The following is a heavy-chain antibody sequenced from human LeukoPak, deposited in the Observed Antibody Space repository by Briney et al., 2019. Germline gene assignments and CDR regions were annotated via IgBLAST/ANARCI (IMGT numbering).Heavy chain of an antibody. J-gene: IGHJ4*02. CDR2: ISGSGGST. V-gene: IGHV3-23*01. D-gene: IGHD3-16*01. CDR1: GFTFSSYA. Sequence: GGSLRLSCAASGFTFSSYAMSWVRQAPGKGLEWVSAISGSGGSTYYADSVKGRFTISRDNSKNTLYLQMNSLRAEDTAVYYCAKGMITFGGVTAPFVYWGQGTLVTVSS. CDR3: AKGMITFGGVTAPFVY.